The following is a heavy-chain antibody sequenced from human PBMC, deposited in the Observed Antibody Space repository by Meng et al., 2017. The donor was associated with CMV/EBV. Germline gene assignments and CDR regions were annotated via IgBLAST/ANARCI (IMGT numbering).Heavy chain of an antibody. V-gene: IGHV3-21*01. Sequence: GGSLRLSCAASGFTFSSYSMNWVRQAPGKGLEWVSSISSSSSYIYYADSVKGRFTISRDNAKNSLYLQMNSLRAEDTAVYYCARDIVVVPAARTNYYYYYGMDVWGQGTTVTVSS. D-gene: IGHD2-2*01. CDR1: GFTFSSYS. CDR3: ARDIVVVPAARTNYYYYYGMDV. J-gene: IGHJ6*02. CDR2: ISSSSSYI.